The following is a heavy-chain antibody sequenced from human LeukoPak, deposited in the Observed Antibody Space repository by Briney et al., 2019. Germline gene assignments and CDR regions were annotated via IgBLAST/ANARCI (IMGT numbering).Heavy chain of an antibody. J-gene: IGHJ5*02. CDR1: GYTFTSYD. V-gene: IGHV1-8*01. CDR2: MNPNSGNT. CDR3: ARLYDSSGYYNWFDP. D-gene: IGHD3-22*01. Sequence: ALVTVSCTASGYTFTSYDINWVRQATGQGLEWMGWMNPNSGNTGYAQKFQGRVTMTRNTSISTAYMELSSLRSEDTAVYYCARLYDSSGYYNWFDPWGQGTLVTVSS.